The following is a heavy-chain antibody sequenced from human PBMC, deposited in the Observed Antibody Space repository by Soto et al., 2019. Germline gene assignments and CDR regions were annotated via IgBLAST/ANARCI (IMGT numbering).Heavy chain of an antibody. Sequence: RTRSVSWAVAGFTFSNYGIIWVCKAPGRGLERVAVMSYDGSNKYYGDSVKGRFTISRDNSKNTLYLQMKSLRHEGTAVYYCAKEVWGYCSRGTCYSFGDWGQRTLVTVSS. V-gene: IGHV3-30*18. D-gene: IGHD2-15*01. CDR2: MSYDGSNK. CDR3: AKEVWGYCSRGTCYSFGD. CDR1: GFTFSNYG. J-gene: IGHJ4*02.